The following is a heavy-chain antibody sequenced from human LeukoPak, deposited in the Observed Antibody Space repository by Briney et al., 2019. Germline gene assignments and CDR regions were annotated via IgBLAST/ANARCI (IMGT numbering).Heavy chain of an antibody. CDR3: ARDRDYGSPRTEYYYYYYGMDV. J-gene: IGHJ6*02. D-gene: IGHD4-17*01. CDR1: GFTFDDYA. CDR2: ISWNSNTI. Sequence: PGRSLRLSCAASGFTFDDYAMHWVRQGPGKGLEWVSGISWNSNTIAYADSVKGRFTISRDNAKNSLYLQMNSLRAEDTAVYYCARDRDYGSPRTEYYYYYYGMDVWGQGTTVTVSS. V-gene: IGHV3-9*01.